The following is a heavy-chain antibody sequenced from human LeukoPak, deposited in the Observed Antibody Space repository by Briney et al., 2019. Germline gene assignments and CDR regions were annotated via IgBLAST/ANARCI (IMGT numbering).Heavy chain of an antibody. CDR3: AREPAYSGSYWDYYGMDV. V-gene: IGHV3-7*01. CDR1: GFTFSSYW. CDR2: IKQDGSEK. J-gene: IGHJ6*02. D-gene: IGHD1-26*01. Sequence: GGSLRLSCAVSGFTFSSYWMSWVRQAPGKGLEWVANIKQDGSEKYYVDSVKGRFTISRDNAKNSLYLQMNSLRAEDTAVYYCAREPAYSGSYWDYYGMDVWGQGTTVTVSS.